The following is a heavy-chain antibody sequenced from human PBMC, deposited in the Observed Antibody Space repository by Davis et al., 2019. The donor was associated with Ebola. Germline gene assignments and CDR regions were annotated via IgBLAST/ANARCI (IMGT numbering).Heavy chain of an antibody. CDR2: ISSTGSTK. CDR1: GFAFSSYE. Sequence: GESLKISCAASGFAFSSYEMTWVRQAPGKGLEWVSYISSTGSTKSYADSVKGRFTISRDNDKNTLYLQMNSLRAEDTGIYYCTRVTGYDKPIEYWGQGTLVTVSS. D-gene: IGHD5-12*01. CDR3: TRVTGYDKPIEY. V-gene: IGHV3-48*03. J-gene: IGHJ4*02.